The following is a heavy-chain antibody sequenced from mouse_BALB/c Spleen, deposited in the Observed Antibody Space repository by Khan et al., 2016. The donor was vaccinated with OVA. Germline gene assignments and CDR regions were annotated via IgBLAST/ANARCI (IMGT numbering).Heavy chain of an antibody. J-gene: IGHJ4*01. CDR2: ISYIGST. D-gene: IGHD4-1*01. Sequence: EVQLQESGPGLVKPSQSLSLTCTVTGYSITSDYAWNWIRQFPGNKLEWMGYISYIGSTTYNPSLKSRISITRDTSKDQFFLQLKSVTSEDTARYYCASELGRYYAMDYWGQGTSVTVSS. CDR1: GYSITSDYA. V-gene: IGHV3-2*02. CDR3: ASELGRYYAMDY.